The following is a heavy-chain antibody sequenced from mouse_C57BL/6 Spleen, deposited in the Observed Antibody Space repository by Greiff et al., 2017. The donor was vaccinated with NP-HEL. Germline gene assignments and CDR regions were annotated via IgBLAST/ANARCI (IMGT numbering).Heavy chain of an antibody. Sequence: VKLQQSGAELVRPGTSVKMSCKASGYTFTNYWIGWAKQRPGHGLEWIGDIYPGGGYTNYNEKFKGKATLTADKSSSTAYMQFSSLTSEDSAIYYCARSLYGSSYYAMDYWGQGTSVTVSS. V-gene: IGHV1-63*01. D-gene: IGHD1-1*01. CDR3: ARSLYGSSYYAMDY. CDR1: GYTFTNYW. J-gene: IGHJ4*01. CDR2: IYPGGGYT.